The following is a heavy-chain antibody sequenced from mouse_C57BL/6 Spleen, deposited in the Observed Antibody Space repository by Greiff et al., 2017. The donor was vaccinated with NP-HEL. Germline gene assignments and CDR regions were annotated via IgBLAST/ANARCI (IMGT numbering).Heavy chain of an antibody. D-gene: IGHD3-3*01. V-gene: IGHV10-1*01. CDR2: IRSKSNNYAT. J-gene: IGHJ4*01. CDR3: VRGDGGMDY. CDR1: GFSFNTYA. Sequence: EVQLVESGGGLVQPKGSLTLSCAASGFSFNTYAMNWVRQAPGKGLEWVARIRSKSNNYATYYADSVKDRFTISRDDSESMLYLQMNNLKTEDTAMYYCVRGDGGMDYWGQGTSVTVSS.